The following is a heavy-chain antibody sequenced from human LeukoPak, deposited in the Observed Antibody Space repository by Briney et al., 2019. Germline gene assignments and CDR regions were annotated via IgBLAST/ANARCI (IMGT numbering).Heavy chain of an antibody. J-gene: IGHJ6*02. CDR2: INHSGST. V-gene: IGHV4-34*01. CDR3: ARDRLEVQLWSLSGMDV. Sequence: PSETLSLTCAVYGGSFSGYYWSWIRQPPGKGLEWIGEINHSGSTNYNRSLKSRVTISVDTSKNQFSLKLSSVTAADTAVYYCARDRLEVQLWSLSGMDVWGQGTTVTVS. D-gene: IGHD5-18*01. CDR1: GGSFSGYY.